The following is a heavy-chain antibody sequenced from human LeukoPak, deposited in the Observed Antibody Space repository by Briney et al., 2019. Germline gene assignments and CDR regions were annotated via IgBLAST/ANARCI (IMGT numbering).Heavy chain of an antibody. CDR2: FDPEDGET. D-gene: IGHD3-22*01. J-gene: IGHJ4*02. Sequence: ASVKVSCKVSGYTLTELSMHWVRQAPGKGLEWMGGFDPEDGETIYAQKFQGRVTMTEDTSTDTAYMELSSLRSEDTAVYYCATYYYDSTDPKTIDYWGQGTLVTVSP. CDR1: GYTLTELS. CDR3: ATYYYDSTDPKTIDY. V-gene: IGHV1-24*01.